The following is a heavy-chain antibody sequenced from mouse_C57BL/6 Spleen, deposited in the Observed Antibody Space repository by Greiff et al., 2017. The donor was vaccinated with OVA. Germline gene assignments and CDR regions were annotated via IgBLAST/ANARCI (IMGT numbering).Heavy chain of an antibody. Sequence: EVKLVESGGGLVKPGGSLKLSCAASGFTFSSYAMSWVRQTPEKRLEWVATISDGGSYTYYPDNVKGRFTISRDNAKNNLYLQMSHLKSEDTAMYYCARDRGTTVPHFDYWGQGTTLTVSS. CDR1: GFTFSSYA. V-gene: IGHV5-4*01. D-gene: IGHD1-1*01. J-gene: IGHJ2*01. CDR2: ISDGGSYT. CDR3: ARDRGTTVPHFDY.